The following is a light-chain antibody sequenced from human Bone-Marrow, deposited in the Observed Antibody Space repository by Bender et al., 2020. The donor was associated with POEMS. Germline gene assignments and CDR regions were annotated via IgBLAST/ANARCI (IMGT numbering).Light chain of an antibody. J-gene: IGLJ1*01. Sequence: QSALTQPASVSGSPGQSITISCTGTSSDIGGYDYVSWYQHHPDKAPRLLIYEVNQRPSGVPDRFSGSKSGTSASLAISGLRSEDEADYYCAAWDDNLSGSVFGTGTKVTVL. V-gene: IGLV2-14*01. CDR3: AAWDDNLSGSV. CDR2: EVN. CDR1: SSDIGGYDY.